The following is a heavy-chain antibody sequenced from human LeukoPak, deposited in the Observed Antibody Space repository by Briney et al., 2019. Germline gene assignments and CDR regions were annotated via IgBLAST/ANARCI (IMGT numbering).Heavy chain of an antibody. CDR3: ARGSYLKLSLEMATINSLRYGMDV. CDR1: GYTFTTYG. V-gene: IGHV1-18*01. D-gene: IGHD5-24*01. J-gene: IGHJ6*02. CDR2: ISAYNGNR. Sequence: ASVKVSCKTSGYTFTTYGISWVRQAPGQGLEWMGWISAYNGNRSYTQNLQGRVTITTDTYTRTAYMELRSLRSDDTAVYYCARGSYLKLSLEMATINSLRYGMDVWGQGTTVTVSS.